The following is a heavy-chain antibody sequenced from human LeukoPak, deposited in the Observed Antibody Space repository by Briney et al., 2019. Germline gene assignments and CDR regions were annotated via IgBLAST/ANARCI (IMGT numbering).Heavy chain of an antibody. CDR1: GFTFSSYD. D-gene: IGHD6-13*01. CDR3: ARIAAAGTYWYFDL. J-gene: IGHJ2*01. Sequence: PGGSLRLSCAASGFTFSSYDMHWVRHATGKGLEWVSAIGTAGDTYYPGSVKGRFTISRENAKNSLYLQMNSLRAGDTAVYYCARIAAAGTYWYFDLWGRGTLVTVSS. V-gene: IGHV3-13*01. CDR2: IGTAGDT.